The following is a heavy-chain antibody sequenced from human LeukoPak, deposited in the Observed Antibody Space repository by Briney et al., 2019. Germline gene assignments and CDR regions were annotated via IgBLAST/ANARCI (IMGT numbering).Heavy chain of an antibody. J-gene: IGHJ4*02. D-gene: IGHD3-9*01. CDR2: IKHDGIGH. CDR3: VRHPGSYNVLTGYSYYFNY. Sequence: GGSLRLSCVGSGFTFGSYWMSLVRQAPGEGLEWVADIKHDGIGHYYADSVAGRFPISRDNAKNSLYLEMSSLRAEDAAVYFCVRHPGSYNVLTGYSYYFNYWGQGTLVTVSS. V-gene: IGHV3-7*01. CDR1: GFTFGSYW.